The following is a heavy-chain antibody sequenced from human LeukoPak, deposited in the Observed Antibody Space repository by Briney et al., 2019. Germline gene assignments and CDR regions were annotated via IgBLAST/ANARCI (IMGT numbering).Heavy chain of an antibody. V-gene: IGHV3-21*01. CDR3: ARSDYYDSSGYPSRDAFDI. CDR1: GFTFSSYS. J-gene: IGHJ3*02. Sequence: GGSLRLSCAASGFTFSSYSMNWVRQAPGKGLEWVSSISSSTSYIYYADSVKGRFTISRDNAKNSLYLQMNSLRAEDTAVYYCARSDYYDSSGYPSRDAFDIWGQGTMVTVSS. CDR2: ISSSTSYI. D-gene: IGHD3-22*01.